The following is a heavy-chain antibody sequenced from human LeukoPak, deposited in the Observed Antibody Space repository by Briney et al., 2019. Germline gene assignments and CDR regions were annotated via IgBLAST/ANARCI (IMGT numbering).Heavy chain of an antibody. D-gene: IGHD3-10*01. CDR2: IKQDGSEK. J-gene: IGHJ4*02. CDR3: ARGDGSDYYGSGSYGFDY. Sequence: GGSLRLSCAASGFTFSSYWMSWVRQAPGKGLEWVANIKQDGSEKYYVDSVKGRFTISRDNAKNSLYLQMNSLRAEDTAVYYCARGDGSDYYGSGSYGFDYWGQGTLVTVSS. CDR1: GFTFSSYW. V-gene: IGHV3-7*01.